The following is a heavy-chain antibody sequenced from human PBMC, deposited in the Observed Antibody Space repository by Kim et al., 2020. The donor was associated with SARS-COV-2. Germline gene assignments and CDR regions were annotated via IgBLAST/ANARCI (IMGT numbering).Heavy chain of an antibody. Sequence: SYNPSVKSRVTLSVETSKNQFSLKLSSVTAADTAVFYCTRHLSGSSWFDYWGQGTLVTVSS. D-gene: IGHD6-13*01. V-gene: IGHV4-39*01. CDR3: TRHLSGSSWFDY. J-gene: IGHJ4*02.